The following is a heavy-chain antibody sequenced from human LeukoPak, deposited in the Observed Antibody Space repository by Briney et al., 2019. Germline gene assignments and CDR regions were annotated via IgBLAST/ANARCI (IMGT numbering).Heavy chain of an antibody. Sequence: GGPLRLSCAASGFTFGSYSMSWVRQAPGKGLQWVSSISTSSKYIYYADSVKGRFTISRDNSKNTLYLQMNSLRAEDTAVYYCAKAPGDYYDSSGCQEYWGQGTLVTVSS. D-gene: IGHD3-22*01. CDR3: AKAPGDYYDSSGCQEY. J-gene: IGHJ4*02. CDR2: ISTSSKYI. CDR1: GFTFGSYS. V-gene: IGHV3-21*04.